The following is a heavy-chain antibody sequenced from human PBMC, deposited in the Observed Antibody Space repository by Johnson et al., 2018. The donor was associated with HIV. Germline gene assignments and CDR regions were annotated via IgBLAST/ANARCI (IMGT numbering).Heavy chain of an antibody. J-gene: IGHJ3*02. Sequence: VQLVESGGGLVQPGRSLRLSCAASAFPFDDHALHWVRQTPGKGLQWFSIILKGRFTISRDNSKNTLYLQMTSLRAEDTAVYYCARGGVGVPEEGIIWGQGTMVTVAS. V-gene: IGHV3-9*01. CDR3: ARGGVGVPEEGII. CDR2: I. CDR1: AFPFDDHA. D-gene: IGHD1-26*01.